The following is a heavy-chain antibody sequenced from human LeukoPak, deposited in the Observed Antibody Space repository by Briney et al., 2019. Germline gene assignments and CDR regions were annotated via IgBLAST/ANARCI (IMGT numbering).Heavy chain of an antibody. Sequence: GASVKVSCKASGGTFSSYAISWVRQAPGQGLEWMGGIIPIFGTANYAQKFQGRVTITADESTSTAYMELSSLRSEDTAVYYCARESEIAVAGPGDAFDIWGQGTMVTVSS. J-gene: IGHJ3*02. D-gene: IGHD6-19*01. CDR1: GGTFSSYA. CDR2: IIPIFGTA. CDR3: ARESEIAVAGPGDAFDI. V-gene: IGHV1-69*13.